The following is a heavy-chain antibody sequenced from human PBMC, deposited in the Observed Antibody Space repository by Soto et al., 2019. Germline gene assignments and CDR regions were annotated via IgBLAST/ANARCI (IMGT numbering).Heavy chain of an antibody. CDR2: ISYDGSSK. CDR3: AKDLRGRYSVDY. CDR1: GFTFSSNG. J-gene: IGHJ4*02. Sequence: QVQLVESGGGVVQPGRSLRLSCAASGFTFSSNGMHWVRQAPGKGLEWVAVISYDGSSKYYADSVKGRFTISRDNSKNTVYLQMNSLRSEDTAVYYCAKDLRGRYSVDYWGQGTLVTVSS. V-gene: IGHV3-30*18. D-gene: IGHD6-13*01.